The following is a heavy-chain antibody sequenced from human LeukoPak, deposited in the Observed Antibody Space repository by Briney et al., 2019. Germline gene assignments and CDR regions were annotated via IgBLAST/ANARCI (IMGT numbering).Heavy chain of an antibody. CDR1: GFTFSSYG. CDR3: AKAATTIFGVVPFDY. Sequence: PGGSLRLSCAASGFTFSSYGMHWVRQAPGKGLEWVAVISYDGSNNYYADSVKGRFTISRDNSKNTLYLQMNSLRAEDTAVYYCAKAATTIFGVVPFDYWGQGTLVTVSS. D-gene: IGHD3-3*01. CDR2: ISYDGSNN. V-gene: IGHV3-30*18. J-gene: IGHJ4*02.